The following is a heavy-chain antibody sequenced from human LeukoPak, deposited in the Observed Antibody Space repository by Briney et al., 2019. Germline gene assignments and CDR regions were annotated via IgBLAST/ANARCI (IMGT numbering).Heavy chain of an antibody. J-gene: IGHJ6*03. CDR3: ARLGKTYYMDV. V-gene: IGHV4-59*08. CDR2: LYHSGAA. CDR1: GDSISNYY. Sequence: SETLSLTCTVSGDSISNYYWTWIRQTPGKALEWIGNLYHSGAADYNPSLKTRVTTSIDTSKDQFSLSLRSSTAADTAVYFCARLGKTYYMDVWGTGTTVTVSS. D-gene: IGHD1/OR15-1a*01.